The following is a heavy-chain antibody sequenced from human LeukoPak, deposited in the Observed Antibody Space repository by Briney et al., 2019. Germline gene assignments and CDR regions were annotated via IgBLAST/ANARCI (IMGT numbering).Heavy chain of an antibody. CDR1: GYIFTNYY. D-gene: IGHD2-15*01. CDR3: ARTGDGSFDY. J-gene: IGHJ4*02. V-gene: IGHV1-2*02. CDR2: INPNSGGT. Sequence: ASVKVSCKASGYIFTNYYMHWVRQAPGQGLECMGWINPNSGGTNYAQKFQGKVTMTRDTSISTAYLELSNLSSDDTAVYYCARTGDGSFDYWGQGTLVTVSS.